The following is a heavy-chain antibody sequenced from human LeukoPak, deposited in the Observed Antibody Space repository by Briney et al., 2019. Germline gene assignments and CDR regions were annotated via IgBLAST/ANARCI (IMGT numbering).Heavy chain of an antibody. Sequence: SETLSLTCTVSGGSISSYYWSWIRRPPGKGLEWIGYIYYSGSTNYNPSLKSRVTISVDTSKNQFSLKLSSVTAADTAVYYCARARAAAFGMDVWGQGTTVTVSS. CDR2: IYYSGST. V-gene: IGHV4-59*01. CDR1: GGSISSYY. CDR3: ARARAAAFGMDV. J-gene: IGHJ6*02. D-gene: IGHD6-13*01.